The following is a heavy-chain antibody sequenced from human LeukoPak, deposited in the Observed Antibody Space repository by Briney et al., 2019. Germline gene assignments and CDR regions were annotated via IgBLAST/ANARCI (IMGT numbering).Heavy chain of an antibody. CDR1: GFTFGTYA. J-gene: IGHJ4*02. CDR3: AKEWIRGVINY. D-gene: IGHD3-10*01. V-gene: IGHV3-23*01. Sequence: QPGGSLRLSCAASGFTFGTYAMSWVRQAPGKGLEWVSTISASGGSTYYADSVKGRFTISRDNSKNTLSLQMNTLRVEDTAVYYCAKEWIRGVINYWGQGTLVIVSS. CDR2: ISASGGST.